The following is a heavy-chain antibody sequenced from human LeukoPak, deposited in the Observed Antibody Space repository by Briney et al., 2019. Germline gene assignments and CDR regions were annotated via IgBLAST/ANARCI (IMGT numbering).Heavy chain of an antibody. CDR3: ASDSSGYYMNYYYYYMDV. CDR1: GGTFSSYA. J-gene: IGHJ6*03. CDR2: IIPIFGTA. D-gene: IGHD3-22*01. Sequence: GASVKVSCKASGGTFSSYAISWVRQAPGQGLEWMGGIIPIFGTANYAQKFQGRVTITADGSTSTAYMELSSLRSEDTAVYYCASDSSGYYMNYYYYYMDVWGKGTTVTVSS. V-gene: IGHV1-69*13.